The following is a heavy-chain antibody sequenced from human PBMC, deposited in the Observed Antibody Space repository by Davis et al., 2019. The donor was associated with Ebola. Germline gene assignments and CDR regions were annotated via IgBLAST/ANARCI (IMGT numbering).Heavy chain of an antibody. CDR1: GGSISSSNL. Sequence: MPSETLSLTCAVSGGSISSSNLWSWVRQPPGKGLEWIGEIYHRGSTNYNPSLKSRVTISLDKSKNQFSLNLSSMTAADTAVYYCAREDASSTSADYWGQGILVTVSS. CDR3: AREDASSTSADY. CDR2: IYHRGST. D-gene: IGHD2-15*01. J-gene: IGHJ4*02. V-gene: IGHV4-4*02.